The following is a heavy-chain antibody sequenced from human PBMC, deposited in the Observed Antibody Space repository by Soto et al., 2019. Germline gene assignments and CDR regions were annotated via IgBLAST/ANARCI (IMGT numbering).Heavy chain of an antibody. CDR1: GFTFSNYA. CDR2: ISGSAGST. J-gene: IGHJ6*02. V-gene: IGHV3-23*01. CDR3: ARIPKEGFLEWLLGGGMDV. D-gene: IGHD3-3*01. Sequence: EVQLLESGGGLVQPGGSLRLSCEASGFTFSNYAMTWVRQAPGKGLEWVATISGSAGSTYYADSVKGRFTISRDNSQNTLYLQMNSLRAEDTALDDCARIPKEGFLEWLLGGGMDVWGQGTTVTVYS.